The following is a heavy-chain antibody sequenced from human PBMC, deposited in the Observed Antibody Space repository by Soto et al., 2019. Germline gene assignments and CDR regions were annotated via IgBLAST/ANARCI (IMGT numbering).Heavy chain of an antibody. CDR3: ARVIGKRLMTTVTTRGWFDP. CDR1: GGSFSGYY. D-gene: IGHD4-17*01. J-gene: IGHJ5*02. V-gene: IGHV4-34*01. CDR2: INHSGST. Sequence: QVQLRQWGAGLLKPSETLTLTCAVYGGSFSGYYWSWIRQPPGKGLEWIGEINHSGSTNYNPSLKSRVTISVDTSKNQFSLKLSSVTAADTAVYYCARVIGKRLMTTVTTRGWFDPWGQGTLVTVSS.